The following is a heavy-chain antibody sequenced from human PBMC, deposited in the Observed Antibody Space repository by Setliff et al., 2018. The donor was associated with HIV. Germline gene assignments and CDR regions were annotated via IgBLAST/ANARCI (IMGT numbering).Heavy chain of an antibody. CDR1: GFTFSDCS. V-gene: IGHV3-48*01. CDR3: ARGPTTVTNYYYYYMDV. CDR2: ISSKRTSI. Sequence: PGGSLRLSCAASGFTFSDCSMNWVRQAPGKGLEWISYISSKRTSIYYADSVKGRFTISRDNDNNSLYLQMSGLSAEDTAVYYCARGPTTVTNYYYYYMDVWGKGTTVTVSS. J-gene: IGHJ6*03. D-gene: IGHD4-17*01.